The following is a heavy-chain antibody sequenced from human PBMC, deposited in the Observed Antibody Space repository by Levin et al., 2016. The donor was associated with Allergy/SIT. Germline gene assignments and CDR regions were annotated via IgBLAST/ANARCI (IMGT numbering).Heavy chain of an antibody. Sequence: PGKGLEWIGEINHSGSTNYNPSLKSRLTISLDTSQNQFSLKLSSVTAADTAVYYCARGDTGMVNQDAFDIWGQGTMVTVSS. J-gene: IGHJ3*02. CDR3: ARGDTGMVNQDAFDI. CDR2: INHSGST. V-gene: IGHV4-34*09. D-gene: IGHD5-18*01.